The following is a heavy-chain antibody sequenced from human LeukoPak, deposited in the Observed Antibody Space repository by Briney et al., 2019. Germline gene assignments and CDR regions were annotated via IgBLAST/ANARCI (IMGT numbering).Heavy chain of an antibody. CDR3: ARLPFPQIAAAGTGLYYYMDV. D-gene: IGHD6-13*01. Sequence: SETLSLTCTVSGGSISSYYWSWIRQPPGKGLEWIGYIYYSGSTNYNASLKSRVTISVDTSNNQFPLKLSSVTAADTAVYYCARLPFPQIAAAGTGLYYYMDVWGKGTTVTVSS. CDR1: GGSISSYY. CDR2: IYYSGST. J-gene: IGHJ6*03. V-gene: IGHV4-59*01.